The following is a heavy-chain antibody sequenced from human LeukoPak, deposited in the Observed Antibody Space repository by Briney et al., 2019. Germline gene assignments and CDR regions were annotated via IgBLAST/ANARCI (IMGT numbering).Heavy chain of an antibody. D-gene: IGHD6-13*01. CDR1: GFSFRDYA. V-gene: IGHV3-7*01. CDR2: IDQDGSEE. J-gene: IGHJ4*02. Sequence: PGRSLRLSCTTSGFSFRDYALTWVRQAPGKGLEWVANIDQDGSEEYFVASVRGRFTISRDNAKNSLYLQMDSLRAEDTAVYYCARGNGAAAGTFYFDYWGQGTLVTVSS. CDR3: ARGNGAAAGTFYFDY.